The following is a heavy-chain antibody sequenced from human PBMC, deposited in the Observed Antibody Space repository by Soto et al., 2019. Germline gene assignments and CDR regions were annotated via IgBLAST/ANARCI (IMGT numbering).Heavy chain of an antibody. V-gene: IGHV3-23*01. Sequence: PGGSLRLSCAASGFTFSSYAMSWVRQAPGKGLEWVSAISGSGGSTYYADSVKGRFTISRDNSKNTLYLQMNSLRVEDTAVYYCATPYTFSSFYYYMDVWGKGTTVTVSS. CDR2: ISGSGGST. J-gene: IGHJ6*03. D-gene: IGHD3-10*01. CDR3: ATPYTFSSFYYYMDV. CDR1: GFTFSSYA.